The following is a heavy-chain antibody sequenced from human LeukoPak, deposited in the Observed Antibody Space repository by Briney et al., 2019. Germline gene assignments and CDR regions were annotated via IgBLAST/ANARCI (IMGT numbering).Heavy chain of an antibody. CDR1: GFTFSSYS. CDR3: ARMAGYYYGMDV. D-gene: IGHD6-19*01. Sequence: PGGSLRLSCAASGFTFSSYSMNWVRQAPGKGLEWVSSISSSSSYIYYADSVKGRFTISRDNAKNSLYLQMNSLRAEDTAVYYCARMAGYYYGMDVWGQGTTVTVSS. J-gene: IGHJ6*02. CDR2: ISSSSSYI. V-gene: IGHV3-21*01.